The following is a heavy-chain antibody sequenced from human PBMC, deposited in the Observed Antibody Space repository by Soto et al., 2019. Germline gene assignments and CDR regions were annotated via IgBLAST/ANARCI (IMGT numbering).Heavy chain of an antibody. D-gene: IGHD3-10*01. CDR3: ARGDPFLWFGEKVYFGMDV. CDR2: IYYSGST. J-gene: IGHJ6*02. Sequence: QVQLQESGPGLVKPSETLSLTCTVSGGSISSYYWSWIRQPPGKGLEWIGYIYYSGSTNYNPSLKGRVTISVDTSKNQFSLRLSAVTAADTAVYYCARGDPFLWFGEKVYFGMDVWGQGTTVTVSS. CDR1: GGSISSYY. V-gene: IGHV4-59*01.